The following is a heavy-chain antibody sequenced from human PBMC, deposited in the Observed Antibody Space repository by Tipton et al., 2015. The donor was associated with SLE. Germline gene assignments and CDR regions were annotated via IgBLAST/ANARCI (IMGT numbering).Heavy chain of an antibody. V-gene: IGHV4-59*01. CDR2: IYYSGST. CDR3: ARRLRRGGAFDI. D-gene: IGHD4-17*01. CDR1: GGSISSYY. Sequence: LRLSCTVSGGSISSYYWGWIRQPPGKGLEWIGYIYYSGSTKSNPSLKSRVTISVDTSKNQFSLKLCSVTAADTAVYYCARRLRRGGAFDIWGQGTMVTVSS. J-gene: IGHJ3*02.